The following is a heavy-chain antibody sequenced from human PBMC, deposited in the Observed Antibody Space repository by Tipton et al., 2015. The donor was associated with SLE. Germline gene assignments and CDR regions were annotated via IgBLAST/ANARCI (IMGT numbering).Heavy chain of an antibody. V-gene: IGHV4-59*01. CDR1: GGSISSYY. CDR2: IYYSGST. Sequence: TLSLTCTVSGGSISSYYWSWIRQPPGKGLEWIGYIYYSGSTNYNPSLKSRVTISVDTSKNQFSLKLSSVTAADTAVYYCARERVAAIPGDAFDIWGQGTMVTVSS. CDR3: ARERVAAIPGDAFDI. D-gene: IGHD2-2*02. J-gene: IGHJ3*02.